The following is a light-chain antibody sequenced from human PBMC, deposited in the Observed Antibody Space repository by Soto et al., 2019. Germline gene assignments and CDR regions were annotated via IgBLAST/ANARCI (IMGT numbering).Light chain of an antibody. J-gene: IGKJ1*01. V-gene: IGKV3-15*01. CDR1: QSISGK. CDR3: QQYNNWPPWT. Sequence: EIVMTQSPATLALSPGERATLCCRASQSISGKLAWYQHRPGQSPRLLIDDASIRACGIPARFSGSGSGTVFTLNISSLQSEDFALYYCQQYNNWPPWTFGQGTKVDI. CDR2: DAS.